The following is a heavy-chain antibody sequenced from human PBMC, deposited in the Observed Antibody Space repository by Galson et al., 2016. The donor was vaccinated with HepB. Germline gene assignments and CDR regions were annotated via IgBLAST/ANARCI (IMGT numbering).Heavy chain of an antibody. D-gene: IGHD5-18*01. CDR2: IYYSGST. CDR1: GGSISSSSYY. J-gene: IGHJ4*02. CDR3: ARLRIQLWPEGQGFPFDY. Sequence: SETLSLTCTVSGGSISSSSYYWGWIRQPPGKGLEWIGSIYYSGSTYYNPSLKSRVTISVDTSKNQFSLKLSSVTAADTAVYYCARLRIQLWPEGQGFPFDYWGQGTLVTVSS. V-gene: IGHV4-39*01.